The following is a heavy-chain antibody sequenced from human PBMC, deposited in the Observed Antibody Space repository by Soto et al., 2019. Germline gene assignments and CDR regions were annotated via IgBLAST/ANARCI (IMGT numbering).Heavy chain of an antibody. CDR3: ARDHYDSSGYLASLGY. Sequence: EVQLVESGGGLVKPGGSLRLSCAASGFTFSSYSMNWVRQAPGKRLEWVSSISSSSSYIYYADSVKGRLTISRDNAKNSLYLQMNSLRAEDTAVYYCARDHYDSSGYLASLGYWGQGTLVTVSS. D-gene: IGHD3-22*01. CDR1: GFTFSSYS. J-gene: IGHJ4*02. CDR2: ISSSSSYI. V-gene: IGHV3-21*01.